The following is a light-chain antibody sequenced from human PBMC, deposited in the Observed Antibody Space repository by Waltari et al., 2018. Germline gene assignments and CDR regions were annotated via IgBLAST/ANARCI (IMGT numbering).Light chain of an antibody. CDR3: QQYNRWPPIT. J-gene: IGKJ5*01. V-gene: IGKV3-15*01. CDR2: EAS. Sequence: IVMTQSPATLSVSPGARATPPCRASQSVFMNVAWYQQKPGQAPRLLMYEASIRATGISAKFRGSGSGTEFTLTISSVQSEDFAVYYCQQYNRWPPITFGQGTRLEIK. CDR1: QSVFMN.